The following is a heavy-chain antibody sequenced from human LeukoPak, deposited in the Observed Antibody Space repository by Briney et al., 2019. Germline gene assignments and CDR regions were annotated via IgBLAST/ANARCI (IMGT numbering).Heavy chain of an antibody. J-gene: IGHJ4*02. CDR2: ISSSSSYI. D-gene: IGHD2-15*01. CDR3: ARDRCSGGSCYTTDY. V-gene: IGHV3-21*01. CDR1: GFTFSSYS. Sequence: GGSLRLSCAASGFTFSSYSTNWVRQAPGKGLEWVSSISSSSSYIYYADSVKGRFTISRDNAKNSLYLQMNSLRAEDTAVYYCARDRCSGGSCYTTDYWGQGTLVTVSS.